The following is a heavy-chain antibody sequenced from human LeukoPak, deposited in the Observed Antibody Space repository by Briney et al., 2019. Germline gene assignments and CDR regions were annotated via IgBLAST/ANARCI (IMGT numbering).Heavy chain of an antibody. CDR1: GYTFTGYY. V-gene: IGHV1-2*02. CDR2: INPNSGGT. J-gene: IGHJ6*02. D-gene: IGHD5-24*01. Sequence: ASVKVSCKASGYTFTGYYMHWVRQAPGQGLEWMGWINPNSGGTNYAQKFQGRVTMTMDTSISTIYMEMNSLRSDDTATFYCARDQADNYYALDVWGQGTTLVVSS. CDR3: ARDQADNYYALDV.